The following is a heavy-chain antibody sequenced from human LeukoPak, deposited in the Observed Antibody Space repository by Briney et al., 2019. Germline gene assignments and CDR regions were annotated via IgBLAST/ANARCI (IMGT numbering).Heavy chain of an antibody. D-gene: IGHD1-26*01. CDR1: GFTFSSYE. CDR3: ARPPAVVGATTTVDY. Sequence: GGSLRLSCAASGFTFSSYEMNWVRQAPGKGLEWVSYISSSGSTIYYADSVKGRFTISRDNAKNSLYLQMNSLRAEVTAVYYCARPPAVVGATTTVDYWGQGTLVTVSS. J-gene: IGHJ4*02. V-gene: IGHV3-48*03. CDR2: ISSSGSTI.